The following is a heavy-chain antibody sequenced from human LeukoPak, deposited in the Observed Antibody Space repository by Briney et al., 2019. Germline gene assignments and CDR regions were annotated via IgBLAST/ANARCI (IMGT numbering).Heavy chain of an antibody. D-gene: IGHD4-23*01. CDR3: ARTAITTRSDYGGSSDY. J-gene: IGHJ4*02. CDR2: ISAYNGNT. CDR1: GYTFTSYG. V-gene: IGHV1-18*01. Sequence: ASVKVSCKASGYTFTSYGIRWVRQAPGQGLEGMGWISAYNGNTNYAQKLQGRVTMTTDTSTSTAYMELRSLRSDDTAVYYCARTAITTRSDYGGSSDYWGQGTLVTVSS.